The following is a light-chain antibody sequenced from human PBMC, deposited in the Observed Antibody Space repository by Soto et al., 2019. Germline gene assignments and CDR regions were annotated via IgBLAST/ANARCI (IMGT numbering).Light chain of an antibody. Sequence: EXVLSQSPATLSLSTGERATLSCRASQSVSSYLAWYQQKPGQAPRLLIYDASNRATGIPARFSGSGSGTDFTLTISSLEPEDFAVYYCQQRSNWPPFTFGQGTRLEIK. CDR3: QQRSNWPPFT. J-gene: IGKJ5*01. CDR2: DAS. CDR1: QSVSSY. V-gene: IGKV3-11*01.